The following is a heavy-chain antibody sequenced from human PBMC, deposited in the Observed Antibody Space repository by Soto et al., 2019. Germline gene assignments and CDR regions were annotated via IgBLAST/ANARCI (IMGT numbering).Heavy chain of an antibody. CDR1: GFSLTTSGAS. CDR3: ANENYYASWSLFDH. J-gene: IGHJ4*02. D-gene: IGHD3-10*01. V-gene: IGHV2-5*02. CDR2: IYWDDDK. Sequence: QITLKESGPTLVKPTQTLTLTCTFSGFSLTTSGASVGWVRQPPGKALELLALIYWDDDKRYSPSLKSRLTLTKDPSKNQVVLTMTNMDPVDTATSFCANENYYASWSLFDHWGQGTLVTVSS.